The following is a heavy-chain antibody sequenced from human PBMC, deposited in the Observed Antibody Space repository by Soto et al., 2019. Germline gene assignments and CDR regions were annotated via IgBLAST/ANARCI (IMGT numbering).Heavy chain of an antibody. CDR2: VWQSGST. V-gene: IGHV4-30-2*05. Sequence: QLQLQESGSGLVKPSQTLSLTCAVSGGSISSGGYSWNWIRQPPGKGLEWIGSVWQSGSTKYSPSLQSRVTISVDTSRNHFSLNLTSVTAADTAVYYCARGEGPWGQGTLVTVS. CDR3: ARGEGP. CDR1: GGSISSGGYS. J-gene: IGHJ4*02.